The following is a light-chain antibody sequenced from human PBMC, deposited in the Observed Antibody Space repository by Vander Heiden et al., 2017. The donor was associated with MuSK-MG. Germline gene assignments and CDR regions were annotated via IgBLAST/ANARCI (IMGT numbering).Light chain of an antibody. CDR3: QAWDTNSGV. J-gene: IGLJ3*02. Sequence: SYDLPQPPSVSVSPRKTDIITCPGAKLGSAHVSWYQQRPGHSPVLDMYQDTKRPSGIPERFSCSNSGDTATLTISGTEAVDEADYYCQAWDTNSGVFGGGTKLTVL. CDR2: QDT. CDR1: KLGSAH. V-gene: IGLV3-1*01.